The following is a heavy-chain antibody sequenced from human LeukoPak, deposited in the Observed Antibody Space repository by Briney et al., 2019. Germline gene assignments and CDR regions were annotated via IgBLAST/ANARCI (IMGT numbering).Heavy chain of an antibody. V-gene: IGHV1-69*13. D-gene: IGHD2-2*01. CDR1: GGTFSSYA. CDR2: IIPIFGTA. CDR3: ARGDCSSTSRYEGY. J-gene: IGHJ4*02. Sequence: ASVKVSCKASGGTFSSYATSWVRQAPGQGLEWMGGIIPIFGTASYAQKFQGRVTITADESTSTAYMELSSLRSEDTAVYYCARGDCSSTSRYEGYWGQGTLVTVSS.